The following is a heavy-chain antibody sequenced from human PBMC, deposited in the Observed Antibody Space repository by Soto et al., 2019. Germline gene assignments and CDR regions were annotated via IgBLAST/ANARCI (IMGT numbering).Heavy chain of an antibody. CDR1: GYTFTSYD. CDR2: MNPNSGNT. Sequence: QVQLVQSGAEVKKPGASVKVSCKASGYTFTSYDINRVRRATGQGLEWKGWMNPNSGNTGYAQKFQVRITNTRNTPIRTAYMEAGSLGSEGAAVYYRAREGVRGMDVWGQGTTVTVSS. CDR3: AREGVRGMDV. D-gene: IGHD3-16*01. V-gene: IGHV1-8*01. J-gene: IGHJ6*02.